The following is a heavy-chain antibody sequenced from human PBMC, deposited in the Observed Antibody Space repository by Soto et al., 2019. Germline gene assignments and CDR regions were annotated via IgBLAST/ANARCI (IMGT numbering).Heavy chain of an antibody. CDR3: ATGSPRSGFNT. J-gene: IGHJ5*02. CDR2: TYYNSKWFY. CDR1: GNSVSYNS. Sequence: TLSLTCAISGNSVSYNSWNWIRQSPSRGLEWLGRTYYNSKWFYDYAVSLRSRITINPDTSKNQFSLQLNSVTPEDTAVYYCATGSPRSGFNTWGQGTLVTVSS. V-gene: IGHV6-1*01.